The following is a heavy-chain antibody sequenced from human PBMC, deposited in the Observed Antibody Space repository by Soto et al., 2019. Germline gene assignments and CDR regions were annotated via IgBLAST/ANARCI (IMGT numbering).Heavy chain of an antibody. V-gene: IGHV3-30*03. D-gene: IGHD6-19*01. CDR2: IAYDARDAQSA. J-gene: IGHJ4*02. CDR1: GFTFSSYG. Sequence: QVQLVESGGGVVQPGRSLRLSCTASGFTFSSYGMHCFRQAPGKGLEWVAIIAYDARDAQSAHYADSVKGRFTISRDNSQNALYLQMNSLSSEDTAVYYCVRGVGAVAGQWEAYFDYWGQGPLVTVSS. CDR3: VRGVGAVAGQWEAYFDY.